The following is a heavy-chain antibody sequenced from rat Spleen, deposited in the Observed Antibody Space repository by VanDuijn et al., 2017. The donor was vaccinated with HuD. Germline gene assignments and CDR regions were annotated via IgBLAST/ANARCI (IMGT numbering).Heavy chain of an antibody. CDR1: GFTFSDYG. Sequence: EVQLVESGGGLVQPGRSLKLSCVASGFTFSDYGMNWIRQAPGKGLEWVAYISSSSGTIYYADTVKGRFTISRDNAKNTLYLQLSSLRSEDTALYYCARDYGYNYGVMDAWGQGASVTVSS. V-gene: IGHV5-34*01. J-gene: IGHJ4*01. CDR3: ARDYGYNYGVMDA. D-gene: IGHD1-9*01. CDR2: ISSSSGTI.